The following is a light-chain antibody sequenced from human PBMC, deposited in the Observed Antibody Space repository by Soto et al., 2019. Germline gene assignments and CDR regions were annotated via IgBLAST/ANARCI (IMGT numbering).Light chain of an antibody. CDR1: KSDVGGFNF. Sequence: SALTQPPSASGSPGQSVTISCTGTKSDVGGFNFVSWYQQHPGKVPRLIIYEVNQRPSGVPDRFSGFKSDNTASLTVSGLQVEDEADYYCASYAGSDNLGVFGTGTRVTVL. CDR3: ASYAGSDNLGV. CDR2: EVN. V-gene: IGLV2-8*01. J-gene: IGLJ1*01.